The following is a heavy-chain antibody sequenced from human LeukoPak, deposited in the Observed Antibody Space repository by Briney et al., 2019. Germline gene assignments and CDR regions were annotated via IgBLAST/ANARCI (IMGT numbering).Heavy chain of an antibody. CDR2: INPSGGST. V-gene: IGHV1-46*01. D-gene: IGHD1-26*01. Sequence: ASVKVSCKASGNTFTSYYMHWVRQAPGQGLEWMGIINPSGGSTSYAQKFQGRVTMTRDTSTSTAYMELSSLRSEDTAVYYCATYSGSYYSYFDYWGQGTLVTVSS. J-gene: IGHJ4*02. CDR1: GNTFTSYY. CDR3: ATYSGSYYSYFDY.